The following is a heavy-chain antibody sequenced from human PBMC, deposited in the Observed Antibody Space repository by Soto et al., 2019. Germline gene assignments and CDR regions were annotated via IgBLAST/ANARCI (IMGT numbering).Heavy chain of an antibody. CDR2: FFYTGST. V-gene: IGHV4-61*03. Sequence: QVQLQESGPGLVKSSETLSLTCTVSGGSVTSEHYYWNWIRQPPGKGLEWIGYFFYTGSTNYNPSLASRLTXSXXVSKNPFSLRLNSVTAADTAVYYCAGGTDGKKVAYWGQGALVTVSS. CDR3: AGGTDGKKVAY. D-gene: IGHD5-12*01. CDR1: GGSVTSEHYY. J-gene: IGHJ4*02.